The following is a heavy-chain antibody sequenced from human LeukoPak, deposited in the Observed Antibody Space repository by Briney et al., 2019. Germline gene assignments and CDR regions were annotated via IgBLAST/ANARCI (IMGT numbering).Heavy chain of an antibody. CDR3: TKWPPCVL. V-gene: IGHV3-23*01. J-gene: IGHJ3*01. CDR1: GFTSSSYE. Sequence: GGSLSPSCGASGFTSSSYEVIWFSQAPGKGLEWVSAISGSGGSTYYADSVKGRCTISRDNSKNTMYLQMNSLRAEDTTVHYCTKWPPCVLWGQRRMVTVSS. D-gene: IGHD5/OR15-5a*01. CDR2: ISGSGGST.